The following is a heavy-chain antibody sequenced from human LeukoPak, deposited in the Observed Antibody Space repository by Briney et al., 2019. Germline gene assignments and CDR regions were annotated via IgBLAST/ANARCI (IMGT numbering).Heavy chain of an antibody. Sequence: QPGGSLRLSCAASGFTFSSYWMSWVRQAPGKGLEWVANIKQDGSEKYFVDSVKGRFTISRDNAKNSLYLQMNSLRAEDTAVYYCARRYRWYQLPVYYFDYWGQGTLVTVSS. CDR1: GFTFSSYW. D-gene: IGHD2-2*01. J-gene: IGHJ4*02. CDR2: IKQDGSEK. V-gene: IGHV3-7*01. CDR3: ARRYRWYQLPVYYFDY.